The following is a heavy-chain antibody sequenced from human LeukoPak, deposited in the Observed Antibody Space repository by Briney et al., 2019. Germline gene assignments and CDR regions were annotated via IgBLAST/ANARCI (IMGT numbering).Heavy chain of an antibody. V-gene: IGHV4-39*07. Sequence: SETLSLTCTVSGGSISSSSWYWGWIRQPPGKGLEWIGTFYNRGTTHYNPSLKSRVTISVDTSKNQFSLNLSSVTAAHSAVYYCARLVPTIVVVPAVMGDDAFGIWGQGTMVTVSS. J-gene: IGHJ3*02. CDR3: ARLVPTIVVVPAVMGDDAFGI. D-gene: IGHD2-2*01. CDR1: GGSISSSSWY. CDR2: FYNRGTT.